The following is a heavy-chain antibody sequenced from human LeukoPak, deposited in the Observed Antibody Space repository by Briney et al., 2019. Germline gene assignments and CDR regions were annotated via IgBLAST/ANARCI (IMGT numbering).Heavy chain of an antibody. CDR1: GGSVSSGSYC. J-gene: IGHJ5*02. CDR3: AREAVVAATKQYNWFDP. Sequence: SETLSLTCTVSGGSVSSGSYCWSWIRQPPGKGLEWIGYIYYSGSTNYNPSLKSRVTISVDTSKNQFSLKLSSVTAADTAVYYCAREAVVAATKQYNWFDPWGQGTLVTVSS. V-gene: IGHV4-61*01. D-gene: IGHD2-15*01. CDR2: IYYSGST.